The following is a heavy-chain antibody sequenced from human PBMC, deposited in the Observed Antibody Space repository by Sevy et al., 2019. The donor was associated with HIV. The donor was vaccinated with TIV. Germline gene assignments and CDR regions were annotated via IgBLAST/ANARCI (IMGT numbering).Heavy chain of an antibody. D-gene: IGHD3-3*01. V-gene: IGHV1-18*01. CDR1: GYTFTSYG. J-gene: IGHJ6*02. CDR3: ARERLVLRTYGMDV. CDR2: ISAYNGNK. Sequence: ASVKVSCKASGYTFTSYGISWVRQAPGQGLEWMGWISAYNGNKNYAQKLQGRVTMTTDTSTSTAYMELRSLRSDDTAVYYCARERLVLRTYGMDVWGQGTTVTVSS.